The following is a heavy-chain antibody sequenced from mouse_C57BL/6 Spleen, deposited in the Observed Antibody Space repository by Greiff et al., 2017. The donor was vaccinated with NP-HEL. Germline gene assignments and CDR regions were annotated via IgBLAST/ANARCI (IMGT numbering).Heavy chain of an antibody. D-gene: IGHD1-1*01. CDR2: ISSGGSYT. J-gene: IGHJ1*03. V-gene: IGHV5-6*01. Sequence: EVQRVESGGDLVKPGGSLKLSCAASGFTFSSYGMSWVRQTPDKRLEWVATISSGGSYTYYPDSVKGRFTISRDNAKNTLYLQMSSLKSEDTAMYYCARRGTTVPGYFDVWGTGTTVTVSS. CDR1: GFTFSSYG. CDR3: ARRGTTVPGYFDV.